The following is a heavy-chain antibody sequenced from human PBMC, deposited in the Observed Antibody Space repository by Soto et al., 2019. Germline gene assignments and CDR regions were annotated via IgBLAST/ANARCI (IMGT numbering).Heavy chain of an antibody. Sequence: ASVKVSCKASGYTFTSYYMHWVRQAPGQGLEWMGIINPSGGSTSYAQKFQGRVTMTRDTSTSTVYMELSSLRSEDTAVYYCAGPTLYYYDSSGHYFDYWGQGTLVTVSS. CDR1: GYTFTSYY. J-gene: IGHJ4*02. D-gene: IGHD3-22*01. CDR3: AGPTLYYYDSSGHYFDY. V-gene: IGHV1-46*01. CDR2: INPSGGST.